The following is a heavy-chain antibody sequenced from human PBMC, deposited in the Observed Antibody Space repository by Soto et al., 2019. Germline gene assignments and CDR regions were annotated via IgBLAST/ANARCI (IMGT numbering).Heavy chain of an antibody. CDR2: VYYSGST. Sequence: QLQLQESGPGLVKPSETLSLTCTVSGGSISSTYHYWGWIRQALGKALEWIGSVYYSGSTYYSPAPKSRVTIFQNTSQNPFPLERTPWPAPGTALNSWASIYAVGGGYWFDPWGQGPLVTVSS. CDR1: GGSISSTYHY. D-gene: IGHD3-3*01. CDR3: ASIYAVGGGYWFDP. V-gene: IGHV4-39*01. J-gene: IGHJ5*02.